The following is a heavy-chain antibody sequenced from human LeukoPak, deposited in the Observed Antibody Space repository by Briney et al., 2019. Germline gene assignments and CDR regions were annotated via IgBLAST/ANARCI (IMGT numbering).Heavy chain of an antibody. J-gene: IGHJ6*02. CDR2: ISSSGGNT. CDR3: AKDPYSSSSGGPYDMDA. V-gene: IGHV3-23*01. Sequence: GGSLRLSCAASVCTFSSYAMSWVRQAPGKGLEWVSAISSSGGNTYYADSVKGRFIISRDNSKNTLYLQMNSLRAEDTAVYYCAKDPYSSSSGGPYDMDAWGQGTTVTVSS. CDR1: VCTFSSYA. D-gene: IGHD6-6*01.